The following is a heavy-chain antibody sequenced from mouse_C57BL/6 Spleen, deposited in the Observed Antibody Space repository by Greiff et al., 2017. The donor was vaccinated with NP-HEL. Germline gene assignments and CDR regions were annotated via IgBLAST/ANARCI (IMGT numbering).Heavy chain of an antibody. J-gene: IGHJ2*01. CDR1: GFTFSSYG. D-gene: IGHD4-1*01. CDR2: ISSGGSYT. V-gene: IGHV5-6*01. Sequence: DVQLVESGGDLVKPGGSLKLSCAASGFTFSSYGMSWVRQTPDKRLEWVATISSGGSYTYYPDSVKGRFTISRDNAKNTLYLQMSSLKSEDTAMYYCARLGPHFDYWGQGTTLTVSS. CDR3: ARLGPHFDY.